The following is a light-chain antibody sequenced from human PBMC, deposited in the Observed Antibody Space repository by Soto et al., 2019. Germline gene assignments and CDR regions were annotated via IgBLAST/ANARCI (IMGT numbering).Light chain of an antibody. CDR2: DVV. CDR3: SSYTSTMTNV. CDR1: SSDVGGFNS. J-gene: IGLJ1*01. V-gene: IGLV2-14*03. Sequence: QSALTQPASVSGSPGQSITISCTGTSSDVGGFNSVSWYQLRPGTAPKLILYDVVDRPSGVSYRFSGSKSGNTASLTISGLQAADEAYYFCSSYTSTMTNVFGSGTKLTV.